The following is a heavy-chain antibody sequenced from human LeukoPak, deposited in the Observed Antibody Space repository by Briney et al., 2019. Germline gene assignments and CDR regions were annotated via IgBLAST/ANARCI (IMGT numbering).Heavy chain of an antibody. Sequence: GGSLRLSCAASGFTFSSYSMNWVRQAPGKGLEWVSSISSSSSYIYYADSVKGRFTISRDNAKNSLYLQMNSLRAEDTAVYYCVPRGSGWPDPFDYWGQGTLVTVPS. V-gene: IGHV3-21*01. J-gene: IGHJ4*02. D-gene: IGHD6-19*01. CDR3: VPRGSGWPDPFDY. CDR1: GFTFSSYS. CDR2: ISSSSSYI.